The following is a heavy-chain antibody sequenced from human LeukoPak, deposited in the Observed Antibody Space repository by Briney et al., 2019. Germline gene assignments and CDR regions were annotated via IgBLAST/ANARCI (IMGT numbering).Heavy chain of an antibody. D-gene: IGHD3/OR15-3a*01. V-gene: IGHV3-53*01. J-gene: IGHJ3*01. CDR3: AREGLDYLRAFDV. CDR1: GFTVSSNY. CDR2: IYSGGST. Sequence: GGSLTLSCAVSGFTVSSNYMSWVRQAPGKGLDWVSVIYSGGSTYYSDSVKGRFTISRNNSTNTLYLQMNSLRGEDTAVYYCAREGLDYLRAFDVWGQGTMVTVSS.